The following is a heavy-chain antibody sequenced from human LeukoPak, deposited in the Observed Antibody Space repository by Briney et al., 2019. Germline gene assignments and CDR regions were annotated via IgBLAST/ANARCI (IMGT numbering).Heavy chain of an antibody. J-gene: IGHJ4*02. CDR2: ISGSGGST. V-gene: IGHV3-23*01. CDR1: GFTFSSYA. Sequence: PGGSLRLSCAASGFTFSSYAMSWVRQAPGKGLEWVSAISGSGGSTYYADSVKGRFTTSRDNSKNTLYLQMNSLRAEDTAVYYCAKVLYDFWSGYYGDPLDYWGQGTLVTVSS. D-gene: IGHD3-3*01. CDR3: AKVLYDFWSGYYGDPLDY.